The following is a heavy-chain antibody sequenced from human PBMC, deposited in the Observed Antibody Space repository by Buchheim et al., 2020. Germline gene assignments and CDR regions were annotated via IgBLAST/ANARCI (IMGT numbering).Heavy chain of an antibody. V-gene: IGHV1-8*01. CDR1: GYTFTSYD. CDR3: ARGRGLCTLELLTAEGSWYFDL. J-gene: IGHJ2*01. CDR2: MNPNSGNT. D-gene: IGHD1-26*01. Sequence: QVQLVQSGAEVKKPGASVKVSCKASGYTFTSYDINWVRQATGQGLEWMGWMNPNSGNTGYAQKFQGRVTMTRNTSISTAYMELSSLRSEDTAVYYCARGRGLCTLELLTAEGSWYFDLWHRGTL.